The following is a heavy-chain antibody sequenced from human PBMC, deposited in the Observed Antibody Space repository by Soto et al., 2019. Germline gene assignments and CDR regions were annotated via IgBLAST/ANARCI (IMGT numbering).Heavy chain of an antibody. J-gene: IGHJ4*02. V-gene: IGHV4-4*07. CDR2: IYASGTT. CDR1: GASISTYY. D-gene: IGHD2-21*02. Sequence: SETLSLTCTVSGASISTYYWSWIRQPAGKGLEWIGRIYASGTTNYNPSLKSRVTMSVDTSKNQFSLQLDSVTAADTAVYYYARHYGDSFWGQGTLVTVSS. CDR3: ARHYGDSF.